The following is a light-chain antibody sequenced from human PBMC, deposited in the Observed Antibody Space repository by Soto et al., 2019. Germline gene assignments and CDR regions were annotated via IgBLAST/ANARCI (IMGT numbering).Light chain of an antibody. CDR1: SSDVGGYNY. CDR2: EVS. J-gene: IGLJ1*01. CDR3: SSYRSSSSWV. Sequence: QSALTQPASVSGSPGQSITISCTGTSSDVGGYNYVSWYQQHPGKAPKLMIYEVSNRPSGVSNRFSGSKSGNTASLTISGLQAEDEADYYCSSYRSSSSWVFGTGTKVTVL. V-gene: IGLV2-14*01.